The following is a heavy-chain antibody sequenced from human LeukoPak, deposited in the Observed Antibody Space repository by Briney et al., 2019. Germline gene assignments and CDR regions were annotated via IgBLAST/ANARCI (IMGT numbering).Heavy chain of an antibody. V-gene: IGHV3-30*18. J-gene: IGHJ4*02. CDR1: GFTFSSYG. CDR3: AKDRVGATLYFDC. D-gene: IGHD1-26*01. CDR2: ISYDGSNK. Sequence: LPGGSLRLSCAASGFTFSSYGMHWVRQAPGKGLEWVAVISYDGSNKYYADSVKGRFTISRDNSKNTLYLQMNSLRAEDTAVYYCAKDRVGATLYFDCWGQGTLVTVSS.